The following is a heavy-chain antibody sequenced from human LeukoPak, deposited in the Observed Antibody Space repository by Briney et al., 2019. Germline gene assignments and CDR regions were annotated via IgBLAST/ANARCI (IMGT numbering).Heavy chain of an antibody. CDR1: GGSISGYY. D-gene: IGHD1-1*01. Sequence: SETLSLTCTVSGGSISGYYWSWIRQSAGKGLEWIGHIYTTGSTNYNPSFKSRVTVSVDRSKNQFSLKLNSVTAADTAVYYCARAKQLEKFYFDYWGRGTLVTVSS. J-gene: IGHJ4*02. CDR2: IYTTGST. CDR3: ARAKQLEKFYFDY. V-gene: IGHV4-4*07.